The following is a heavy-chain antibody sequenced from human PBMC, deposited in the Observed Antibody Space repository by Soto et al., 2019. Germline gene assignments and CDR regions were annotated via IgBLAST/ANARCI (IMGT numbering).Heavy chain of an antibody. CDR1: GYTFTSYG. D-gene: IGHD3-22*01. CDR2: ISAYNGNT. V-gene: IGHV1-18*04. Sequence: ASVKVSCKASGYTFTSYGISWVRQAPGQGLEWMGWISAYNGNTNYAQKPQGRVTMTTDTSTSTAYMELRSLRSDDTAVYYCARAPLGYYDSSGYLDYWGQGTLVTVSS. J-gene: IGHJ4*02. CDR3: ARAPLGYYDSSGYLDY.